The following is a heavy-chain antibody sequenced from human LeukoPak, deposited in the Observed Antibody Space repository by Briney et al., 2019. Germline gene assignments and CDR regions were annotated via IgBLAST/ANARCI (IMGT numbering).Heavy chain of an antibody. V-gene: IGHV4-30-2*01. CDR1: GGSISSGGYS. CDR2: IYHSGST. CDR3: ARAGSGYSGYAAGSLDY. J-gene: IGHJ4*02. Sequence: PSQTLSLTCAVSGGSISSGGYSWSWIRQPPGKGLEWIGYIYHSGSTYYNPSLKSRVTISVDRSKNQFSLKLSSVTAADTAVYYCARAGSGYSGYAAGSLDYWGQGTLVTVSS. D-gene: IGHD5-12*01.